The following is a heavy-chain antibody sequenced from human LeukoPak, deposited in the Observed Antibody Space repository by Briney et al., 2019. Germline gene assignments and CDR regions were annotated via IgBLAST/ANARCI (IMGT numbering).Heavy chain of an antibody. CDR1: GFTFSSYD. CDR2: IGTAGGT. J-gene: IGHJ4*02. D-gene: IGHD4-23*01. Sequence: GGSLRLSCAASGFTFSSYDMHWVRQATGKGLEWVSAIGTAGGTYYPASVKGRFTISRENAKNSLYLQMNSVRDGDTAVDYCARAAARWGPIDYWGQGTLVTVSS. V-gene: IGHV3-13*01. CDR3: ARAAARWGPIDY.